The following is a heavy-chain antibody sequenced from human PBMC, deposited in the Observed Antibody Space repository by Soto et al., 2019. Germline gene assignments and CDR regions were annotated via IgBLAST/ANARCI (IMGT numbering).Heavy chain of an antibody. CDR3: AKGITISILGKFDP. CDR2: ISYDGSNK. D-gene: IGHD3-3*01. CDR1: GFTFSSYG. J-gene: IGHJ5*02. V-gene: IGHV3-30*18. Sequence: QVQLVESGGGVVQPGRSLRLSCAASGFTFSSYGMHWVRQAPGKGLEWGAVISYDGSNKYYADSVKGRFTISRDNSKNTLYLQMNSLRAEDTAVYYCAKGITISILGKFDPWGQGTLVTVSS.